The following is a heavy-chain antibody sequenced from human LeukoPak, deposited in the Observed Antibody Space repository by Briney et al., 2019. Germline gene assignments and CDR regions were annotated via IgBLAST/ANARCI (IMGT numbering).Heavy chain of an antibody. Sequence: SVKVSCKASGGTFSSYAISWVRQAPGQGLEWMGRIIPILGIANYAQKFQGRVTITADKSTSTAYMELSSLRSEDTAVYYCARGRLRGYSYGSFDYWGLGTLVTVSS. CDR1: GGTFSSYA. CDR3: ARGRLRGYSYGSFDY. CDR2: IIPILGIA. J-gene: IGHJ4*02. V-gene: IGHV1-69*04. D-gene: IGHD5-18*01.